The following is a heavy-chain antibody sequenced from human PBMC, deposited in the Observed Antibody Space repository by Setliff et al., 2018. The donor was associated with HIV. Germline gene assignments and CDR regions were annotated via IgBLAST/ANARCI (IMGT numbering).Heavy chain of an antibody. CDR2: IIPILGVA. Sequence: GASVKVSCKASRRTFNSHTINWVRQAPGQGLDWMGRIIPILGVANYAQRFQGKVTITADKSTSTAYMELTSLRFDDTAMYYCVRGVQSPPHYSYYYMDVWGEGTMVTV. J-gene: IGHJ6*03. CDR1: RRTFNSHT. CDR3: VRGVQSPPHYSYYYMDV. V-gene: IGHV1-69*02. D-gene: IGHD3-3*01.